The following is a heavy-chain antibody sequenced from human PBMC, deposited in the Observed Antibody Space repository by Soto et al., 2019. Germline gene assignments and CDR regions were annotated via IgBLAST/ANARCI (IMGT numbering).Heavy chain of an antibody. CDR2: ISASGGYT. Sequence: GSLRLSCAASGFTFTSYAMSWVRQASGKGLEWVSAISASGGYTYYADSVKGRFTISRDNSENTLYVQMNSLRADDTAIYYCARAHIVGGDYFDYWGQGTLVTVSS. V-gene: IGHV3-23*01. D-gene: IGHD3-10*01. CDR3: ARAHIVGGDYFDY. CDR1: GFTFTSYA. J-gene: IGHJ4*02.